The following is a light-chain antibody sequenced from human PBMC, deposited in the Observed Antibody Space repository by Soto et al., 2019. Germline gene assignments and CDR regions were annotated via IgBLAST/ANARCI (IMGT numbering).Light chain of an antibody. CDR1: QNINNY. V-gene: IGKV3-11*01. CDR2: DAS. J-gene: IGKJ4*01. CDR3: QQRVTWPGT. Sequence: EIELTQSPATLSLSPGEIATLSCRASQNINNYLAWYQQKPGQTPRLLIYDASTRATDIPARFSGSGSGTDFTVTISGLEPEDFAVYYCQQRVTWPGTFGGGTKVEIK.